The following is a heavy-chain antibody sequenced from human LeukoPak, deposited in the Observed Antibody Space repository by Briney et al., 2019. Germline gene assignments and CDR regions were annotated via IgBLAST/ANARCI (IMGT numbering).Heavy chain of an antibody. CDR1: GFTFSSYG. J-gene: IGHJ4*02. D-gene: IGHD2-15*01. Sequence: GGSLRLSCAASGFTFSSYGMHWVRQAPGKGLEWVAVISYDGSNKYYADSVKGRFTISRDNSKNTLYLQVNSLQAEDTAVYFCARANWAGIEAPATDYWGQGTLVTVSS. CDR2: ISYDGSNK. V-gene: IGHV3-30*19. CDR3: ARANWAGIEAPATDY.